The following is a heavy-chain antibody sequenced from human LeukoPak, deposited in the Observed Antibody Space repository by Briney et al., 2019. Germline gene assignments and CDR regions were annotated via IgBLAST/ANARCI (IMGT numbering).Heavy chain of an antibody. CDR1: GGTFSSYA. CDR3: ARGDSSGYYLNSAFDI. D-gene: IGHD3-22*01. CDR2: IIPIFGTA. Sequence: SVKVSCKASGGTFSSYAISWVRQAPGQGLEWMGGIIPIFGTANYAQKFQGRVTITTDESTSTAYMELSSLRSEDTAVYYCARGDSSGYYLNSAFDIWGQGTMVTVSS. V-gene: IGHV1-69*05. J-gene: IGHJ3*02.